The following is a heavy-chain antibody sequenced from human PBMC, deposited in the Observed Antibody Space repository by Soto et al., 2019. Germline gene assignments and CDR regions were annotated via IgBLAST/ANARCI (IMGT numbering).Heavy chain of an antibody. V-gene: IGHV3-23*01. CDR1: GFTFSSYA. CDR2: IGGSGDGT. CDR3: AKAVAPYYYGVDV. D-gene: IGHD5-12*01. J-gene: IGHJ6*02. Sequence: EVQLLESGGGLVQPGGSLRLSCAASGFTFSSYAMSWVRQAPGKGLEWVSSIGGSGDGTYYADAVKGRFTISRDNSKNTLFLQMNSLRVEDTATYYCAKAVAPYYYGVDVWGQGTTVTVSS.